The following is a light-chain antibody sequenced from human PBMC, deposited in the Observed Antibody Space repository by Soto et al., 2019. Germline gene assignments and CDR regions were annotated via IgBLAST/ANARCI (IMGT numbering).Light chain of an antibody. Sequence: DIVMTQSPDSLAVSLGERATINCKSSQRVFYRSNNKNYLAWYQQKPGQPPKLLIYWASTRESGVPDRFSGSGSGTDFTLTISSLQAEDVAFYYCQQYYSIPYTFGQGTKLEIK. CDR1: QRVFYRSNNKNY. CDR2: WAS. CDR3: QQYYSIPYT. J-gene: IGKJ2*01. V-gene: IGKV4-1*01.